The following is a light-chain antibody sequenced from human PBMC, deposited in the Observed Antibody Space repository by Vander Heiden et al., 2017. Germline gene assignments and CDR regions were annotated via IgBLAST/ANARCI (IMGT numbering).Light chain of an antibody. Sequence: AIQLIQSPSSLSASVGDRVTITCRASQGISSALAWYQQKPGKAPKLLIYDASSLESGVPSRFSGSGSGTDFTLTISSLQPEDFATYYCQQVNSYLITFGQGTRLEIK. CDR2: DAS. CDR1: QGISSA. V-gene: IGKV1-13*02. CDR3: QQVNSYLIT. J-gene: IGKJ5*01.